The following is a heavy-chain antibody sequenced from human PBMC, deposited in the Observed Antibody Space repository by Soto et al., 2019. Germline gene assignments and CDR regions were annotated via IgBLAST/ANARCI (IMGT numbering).Heavy chain of an antibody. CDR3: ARDLARYSGSYGSDY. CDR1: GYTFTGYY. J-gene: IGHJ4*02. V-gene: IGHV1-2*04. D-gene: IGHD1-26*01. CDR2: INPNSGGT. Sequence: ASVKVSCKASGYTFTGYYMHWVRQDPGQGLEWMGWINPNSGGTNYAQKFQGWVTMTRDTSISTAYMELSRLRSDDTAVYYCARDLARYSGSYGSDYWGQGTLVTVSS.